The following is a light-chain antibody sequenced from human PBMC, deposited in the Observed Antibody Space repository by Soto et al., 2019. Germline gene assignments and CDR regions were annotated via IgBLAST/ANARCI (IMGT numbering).Light chain of an antibody. J-gene: IGLJ3*02. CDR1: SSDVGGYNF. V-gene: IGLV2-14*01. Sequence: QSALIQPVSVSGSPGQSITISCTGSSSDVGGYNFVSWYQQHPGKAPKLMIYDVTNRPSGVSNRFSASKSGDTASLTISGLQAEDEADYYCSSYTRTNTLVFGGGTELTV. CDR3: SSYTRTNTLV. CDR2: DVT.